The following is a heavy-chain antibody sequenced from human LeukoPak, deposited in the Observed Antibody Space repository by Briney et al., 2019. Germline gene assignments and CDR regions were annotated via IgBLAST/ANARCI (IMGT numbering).Heavy chain of an antibody. CDR3: ARDDKGLGDAFDV. V-gene: IGHV3-21*01. J-gene: IGHJ3*01. CDR2: ISTSSSYI. Sequence: GGSLRLSCADSGFTFSNYNMNWVRQAPGKGLKWVSSISTSSSYIYYADSVKGRFTISRDNAKNSLYLQMSSLRAEDTAVYYCARDDKGLGDAFDVWGQGTMVTVSS. CDR1: GFTFSNYN. D-gene: IGHD3-16*01.